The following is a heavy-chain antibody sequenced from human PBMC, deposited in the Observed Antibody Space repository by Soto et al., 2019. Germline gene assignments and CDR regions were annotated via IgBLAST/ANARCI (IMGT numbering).Heavy chain of an antibody. J-gene: IGHJ1*01. CDR2: ISGSGRST. CDR1: GFTFSNA. Sequence: RLSCVASGFTFSNAMSWVRQAPGKGLEWVATISGSGRSTYYAHSVKGRFTISRDDSKNTLYLQMNRLGAEDTAVYYCAKTPYEFWSGVRFDAWGQGALVTVSS. CDR3: AKTPYEFWSGVRFDA. D-gene: IGHD3-3*01. V-gene: IGHV3-23*01.